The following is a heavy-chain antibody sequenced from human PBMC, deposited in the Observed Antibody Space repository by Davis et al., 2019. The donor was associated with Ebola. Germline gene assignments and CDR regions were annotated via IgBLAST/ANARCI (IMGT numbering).Heavy chain of an antibody. J-gene: IGHJ6*02. CDR3: ARIATAGSTHYYYYYGMDV. D-gene: IGHD6-13*01. CDR2: INHSGSP. Sequence: SETLSLTCAVYGGSFSGYYWSWIRQPPGKGLEWIGDINHSGSPNYNPSPKSRVTISVATSKNQFSLKLSSVTAADTAVYYCARIATAGSTHYYYYYGMDVWGQGTTVTVSS. V-gene: IGHV4-34*01. CDR1: GGSFSGYY.